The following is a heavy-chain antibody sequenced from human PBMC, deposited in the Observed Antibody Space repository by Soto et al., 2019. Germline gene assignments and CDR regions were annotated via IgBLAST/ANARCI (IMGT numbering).Heavy chain of an antibody. D-gene: IGHD6-19*01. CDR2: IYPGDSDT. CDR1: GYSFTSYW. J-gene: IGHJ5*02. V-gene: IGHV5-51*01. Sequence: GESLKISCKGSGYSFTSYWIGWVRQMPGKGLEWMGIIYPGDSDTRYSPSFQGQVTISADKSISTAYLQWSSLKASDTAMYYCARHNSPMRGASGFRVGGFDPWGQGTLVTVSS. CDR3: ARHNSPMRGASGFRVGGFDP.